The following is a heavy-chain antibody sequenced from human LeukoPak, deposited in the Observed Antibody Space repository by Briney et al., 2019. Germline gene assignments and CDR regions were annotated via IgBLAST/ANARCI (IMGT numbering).Heavy chain of an antibody. Sequence: GGSLRLSCAASGFTFSSYAMSWVRQAPGKGLEWVSAISGSGGSTYYADSVKGRFTISRDNSKNTLYLQMNSLRAEDTAVYYCARDYPLVLRYFDWLLGGAFDIWGQGTMVTVSS. CDR1: GFTFSSYA. CDR2: ISGSGGST. V-gene: IGHV3-23*01. D-gene: IGHD3-9*01. CDR3: ARDYPLVLRYFDWLLGGAFDI. J-gene: IGHJ3*02.